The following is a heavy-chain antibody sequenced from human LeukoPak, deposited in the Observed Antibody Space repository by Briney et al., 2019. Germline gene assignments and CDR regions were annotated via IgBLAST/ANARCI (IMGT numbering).Heavy chain of an antibody. V-gene: IGHV4-59*08. CDR3: ARHLDYGDHQGAFDI. J-gene: IGHJ3*02. D-gene: IGHD4-17*01. Sequence: SETLSLTCTVSGASVSNYDWSWIRQPPGKGLEWIGYVYYSGRTNFNPSLESRVTISVDTSKNQFSLKLSSVTAADTAVYYCARHLDYGDHQGAFDIWGQGTMVTVSS. CDR2: VYYSGRT. CDR1: GASVSNYD.